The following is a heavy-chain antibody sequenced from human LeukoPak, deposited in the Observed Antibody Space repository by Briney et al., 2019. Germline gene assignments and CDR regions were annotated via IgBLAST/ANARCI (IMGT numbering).Heavy chain of an antibody. V-gene: IGHV3-23*01. D-gene: IGHD2-8*02. Sequence: GGSLRLSCAASGFTISSYAMSWVRQAPGKGLEWVSAISGSGGSTYYADSVKGRFTISRDNSKNTLYLQMNSLRDEDTAVYYCAKDALSIRSGAEYFQHWGQGTLVTVSS. CDR3: AKDALSIRSGAEYFQH. J-gene: IGHJ1*01. CDR2: ISGSGGST. CDR1: GFTISSYA.